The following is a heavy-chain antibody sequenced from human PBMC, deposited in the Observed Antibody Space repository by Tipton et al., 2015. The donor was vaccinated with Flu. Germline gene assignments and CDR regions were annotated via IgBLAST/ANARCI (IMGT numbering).Heavy chain of an antibody. CDR2: ISSSSSYI. CDR3: ARDFGFGYCSGGSCYSEDY. Sequence: SLRLSCAASGFTFSSYSMNWVRQAPGKGLEWVSSISSSSSYIYYADSVEGRFTISRDNAKNSLYLQMNSLRAEDTAVYYCARDFGFGYCSGGSCYSEDYWGQGTLVTVSS. D-gene: IGHD2-15*01. CDR1: GFTFSSYS. J-gene: IGHJ4*02. V-gene: IGHV3-21*01.